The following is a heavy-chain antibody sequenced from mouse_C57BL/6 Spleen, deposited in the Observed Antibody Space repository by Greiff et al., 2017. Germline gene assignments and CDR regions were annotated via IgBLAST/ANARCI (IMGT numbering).Heavy chain of an antibody. CDR2: IWSGGST. Sequence: VQRVESGPGLVQPSQSLSITCTVSGFSLTSYGVHWVRQPPGKGLEWLGVIWSGGSTDYNAAFISRLSISKDNSKSQVFFKMNSLQADDTAIYYCAKNDGYYPAYWGQGTLVTVSA. J-gene: IGHJ3*01. V-gene: IGHV2-4*01. D-gene: IGHD2-3*01. CDR1: GFSLTSYG. CDR3: AKNDGYYPAY.